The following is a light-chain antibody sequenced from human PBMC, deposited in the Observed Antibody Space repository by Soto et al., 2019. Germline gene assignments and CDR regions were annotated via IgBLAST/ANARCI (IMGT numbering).Light chain of an antibody. V-gene: IGLV1-40*01. Sequence: QSVLTQPPSVSGAPGQRVTISCTGSSSNIGAGYDVHWYQQFPGKAPKLLIYANNNRPSGVPDRFSGSKSGTSASLAITWLQAEDEADYYCQSYDTSLSGSFVFGTGTKLTVL. CDR2: ANN. J-gene: IGLJ1*01. CDR3: QSYDTSLSGSFV. CDR1: SSNIGAGYD.